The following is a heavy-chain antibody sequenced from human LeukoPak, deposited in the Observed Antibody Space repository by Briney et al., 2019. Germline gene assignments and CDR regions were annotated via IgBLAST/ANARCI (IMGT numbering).Heavy chain of an antibody. CDR2: IGNTET. Sequence: GGSLRLSCATSGFTFNTNAMSWVRQAPGKGLEWVSTIGNTETFYADSVTGRFTISRDNSKNTGYLHMNSLRVEDTAVYYCAKDWIQFNRVFDCFDSWGQGTPVTVSS. CDR1: GFTFNTNA. J-gene: IGHJ4*02. D-gene: IGHD2-21*01. V-gene: IGHV3-23*01. CDR3: AKDWIQFNRVFDCFDS.